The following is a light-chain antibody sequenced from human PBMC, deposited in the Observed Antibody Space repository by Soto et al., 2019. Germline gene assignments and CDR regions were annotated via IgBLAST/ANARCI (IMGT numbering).Light chain of an antibody. CDR1: SSDVGSYNL. J-gene: IGLJ2*01. Sequence: QSALTQPASVSGSPGQSITISCTGTSSDVGSYNLVSWYQQHPGKAPKLMIYEANKRPSGVSDRFSGSKSGNTASLTISGLQAEDEAEYYCSSYAGYSTSVVFDGGTKVTVL. CDR3: SSYAGYSTSVV. V-gene: IGLV2-23*01. CDR2: EAN.